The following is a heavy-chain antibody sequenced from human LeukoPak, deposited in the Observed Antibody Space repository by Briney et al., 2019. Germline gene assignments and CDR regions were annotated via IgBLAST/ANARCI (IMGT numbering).Heavy chain of an antibody. D-gene: IGHD6-13*01. Sequence: PGGSLRLSCAASGFTFSTYALSWVRQAPGKGLEWVAVISYDGSNKYYADSVKGRFTISRDNSKNTLYLQMNSLRAEDTAVYYCAKVQQLVSNYYYYGMDVWGQGTTVTVSS. CDR3: AKVQQLVSNYYYYGMDV. CDR2: ISYDGSNK. V-gene: IGHV3-30*18. J-gene: IGHJ6*02. CDR1: GFTFSTYA.